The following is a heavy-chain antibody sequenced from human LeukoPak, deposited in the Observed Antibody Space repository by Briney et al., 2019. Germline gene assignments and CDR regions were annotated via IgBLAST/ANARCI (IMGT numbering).Heavy chain of an antibody. CDR2: INPSGGST. Sequence: ASVKVSCKASGYTFTSYYMHWVRQAPAQGLEWMGVINPSGGSTSYAQKFQGRVTMTRDTSTSTVYMELSRLRSEDTAVYYCARVSPSYCSSTSCPPGYWGQGTLVTVSS. V-gene: IGHV1-46*01. CDR1: GYTFTSYY. J-gene: IGHJ4*02. D-gene: IGHD2-2*01. CDR3: ARVSPSYCSSTSCPPGY.